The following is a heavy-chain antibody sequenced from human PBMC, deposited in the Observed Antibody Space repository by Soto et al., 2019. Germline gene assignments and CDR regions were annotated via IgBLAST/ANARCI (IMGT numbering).Heavy chain of an antibody. V-gene: IGHV1-69*06. CDR1: GGTFSSYA. D-gene: IGHD6-6*01. Sequence: QVQLVQSGAEVKKPGSSVKVSCKSSGGTFSSYAISWVRQAPGQGLEWMGGIIPIFGTANYAQKFQGRVTITADKSTSTAYMELSSLRAEATAVYYCARDTLIAYRSLGFLCWFDPWGQGTLVTVSS. J-gene: IGHJ5*02. CDR3: ARDTLIAYRSLGFLCWFDP. CDR2: IIPIFGTA.